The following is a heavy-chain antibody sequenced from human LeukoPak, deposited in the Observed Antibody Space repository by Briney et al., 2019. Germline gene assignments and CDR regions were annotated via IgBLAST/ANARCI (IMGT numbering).Heavy chain of an antibody. CDR1: GGSFSGYY. D-gene: IGHD3-10*01. Sequence: PSETLSLTCAVYGGSFSGYYWSWIRQPPGKGLEWIGSIYYSGSTYYNPSLKSRVTISVDTSKNQFSLKLSSVTAADTAVYYCARHGMVRGQAPNWFDPWGQGTLVTVSS. V-gene: IGHV4-34*01. CDR3: ARHGMVRGQAPNWFDP. CDR2: IYYSGST. J-gene: IGHJ5*02.